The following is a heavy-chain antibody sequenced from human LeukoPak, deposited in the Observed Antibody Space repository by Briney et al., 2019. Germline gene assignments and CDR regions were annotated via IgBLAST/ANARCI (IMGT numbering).Heavy chain of an antibody. CDR2: INAGNGNT. V-gene: IGHV1-3*01. CDR3: ARVMFVSDSSDFDY. Sequence: ASVKVSCKASGYTFTSYAMHWVRQAPGQRLEWMGWINAGNGNTKYSQKFQGRVTITRDTSASTAYMELSSLRSEDTAVYYCARVMFVSDSSDFDYWGQGTLVTVSS. J-gene: IGHJ4*02. D-gene: IGHD3-22*01. CDR1: GYTFTSYA.